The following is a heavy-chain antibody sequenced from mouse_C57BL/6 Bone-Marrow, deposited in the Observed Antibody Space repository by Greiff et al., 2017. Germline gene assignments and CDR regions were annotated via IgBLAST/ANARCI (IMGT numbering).Heavy chain of an antibody. V-gene: IGHV1-47*01. CDR2: FHPYNDDT. J-gene: IGHJ2*01. CDR1: GYTFTTYP. CDR3: ARSGPIYYDYVY. D-gene: IGHD2-4*01. Sequence: VQVVESGAELVKPGASVKMSCKASGYTFTTYPIEWMKQNPGKSLEWIGNFHPYNDDTKYNEKFKGKATLTVEKSSSTVYLELSRLTSDDSAVYYCARSGPIYYDYVYWGQGTTLTVSS.